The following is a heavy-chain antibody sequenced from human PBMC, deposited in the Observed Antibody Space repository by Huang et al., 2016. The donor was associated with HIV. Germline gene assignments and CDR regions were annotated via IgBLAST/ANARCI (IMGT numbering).Heavy chain of an antibody. CDR3: ATKTGGMDI. V-gene: IGHV3-7*03. CDR1: TFTFAAYW. Sequence: VESGGRLVQPGGSIRLSCVGSTFTFAAYWMRWVRQPPGKGQEWVANIRQDESEKYYVDSVKGRFNISRDNAKKVLFLEMNNVTVEDTATYYCATKTGGMDIWGQGTTVTVS. CDR2: IRQDESEK. J-gene: IGHJ6*02. D-gene: IGHD1-7*01.